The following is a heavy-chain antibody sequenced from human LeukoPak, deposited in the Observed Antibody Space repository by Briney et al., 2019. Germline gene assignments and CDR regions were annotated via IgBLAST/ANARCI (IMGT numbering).Heavy chain of an antibody. Sequence: GESLKISCKGSGYSFTSYWIGWVRQMPGKGLEWMGIIYPGDSDTRYSPSFQGQVTISADKSISTAYLQWSSLKASDTAMYYCARLRARYNWNDGIDYWGQGTLVTVSS. D-gene: IGHD1-1*01. CDR2: IYPGDSDT. CDR1: GYSFTSYW. J-gene: IGHJ4*02. CDR3: ARLRARYNWNDGIDY. V-gene: IGHV5-51*01.